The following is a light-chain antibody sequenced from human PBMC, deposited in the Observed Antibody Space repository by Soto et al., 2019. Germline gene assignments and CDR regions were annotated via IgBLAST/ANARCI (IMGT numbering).Light chain of an antibody. CDR1: QSIGRF. J-gene: IGKJ1*01. Sequence: IQVTNSASALTASVGNRVTITCRASQSIGRFFAWYQHHPGKAPKLLIYDASTLESGVPSRFSGTGSGTEFTLTSSSLQPDDFATYYCQQYNSYRTFGQGTKVDIK. CDR3: QQYNSYRT. V-gene: IGKV1-5*01. CDR2: DAS.